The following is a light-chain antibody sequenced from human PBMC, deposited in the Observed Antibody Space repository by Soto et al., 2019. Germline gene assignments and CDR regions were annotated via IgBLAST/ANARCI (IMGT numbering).Light chain of an antibody. V-gene: IGKV1-33*01. J-gene: IGKJ3*01. CDR2: DAS. CDR1: QNINNY. CDR3: QQYDNLPLP. Sequence: DIQMTQTQSSLSASVGDRVTITCQASQNINNYLNWYQQKPGRAPKLLIYDASNLETGVPSRFSGSGSGTDFTFTISSLQPEDIATYYCQQYDNLPLPFGPGTKVDIK.